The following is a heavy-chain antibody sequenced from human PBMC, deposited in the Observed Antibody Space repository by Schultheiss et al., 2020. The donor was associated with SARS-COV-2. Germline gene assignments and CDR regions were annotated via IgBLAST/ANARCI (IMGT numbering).Heavy chain of an antibody. CDR2: INPNSGGT. D-gene: IGHD3-10*01. CDR1: GYTFTGYY. V-gene: IGHV1-2*02. CDR3: ASGGLLWFGELLYVLGY. Sequence: ASVKVSCKASGYTFTGYYMHWVRQAPGQGLEWMGWINPNSGGTNYAQKFQGRVTMTRDTSISTACMELSRLRSDDTAVYYCASGGLLWFGELLYVLGYWGQGTLVTVSS. J-gene: IGHJ4*02.